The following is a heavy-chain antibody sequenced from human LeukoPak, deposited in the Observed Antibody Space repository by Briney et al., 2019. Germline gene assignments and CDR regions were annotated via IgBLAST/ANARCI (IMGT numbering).Heavy chain of an antibody. Sequence: ASVKVSCKASGYTFTSYGISWVRQAPGQGLEWMGWISGYNGNTNYAQNIQGRVTMTTDTSTSTVYMELRSLRSDDTAVYYCAFSSYYLQGNYYYMDVWGKGTTVTVSS. V-gene: IGHV1-18*01. CDR3: AFSSYYLQGNYYYMDV. CDR2: ISGYNGNT. D-gene: IGHD1-26*01. J-gene: IGHJ6*03. CDR1: GYTFTSYG.